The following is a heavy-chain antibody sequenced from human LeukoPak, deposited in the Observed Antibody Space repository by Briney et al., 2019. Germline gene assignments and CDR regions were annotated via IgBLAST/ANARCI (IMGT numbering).Heavy chain of an antibody. CDR1: GYTFTNYG. CDR2: ISVYNGNT. Sequence: ASVKVSCKASGYTFTNYGITWVRLAPGQGLEWTGWISVYNGNTNYAQKFQGRVNMTRDTSISTAYMELSRLRSDDTAVYHCARDRGVMATISLDYWGQGTLVTVSS. J-gene: IGHJ4*02. D-gene: IGHD5-24*01. CDR3: ARDRGVMATISLDY. V-gene: IGHV1-18*01.